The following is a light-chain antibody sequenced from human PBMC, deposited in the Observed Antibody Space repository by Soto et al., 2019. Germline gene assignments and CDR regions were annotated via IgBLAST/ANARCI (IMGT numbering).Light chain of an antibody. CDR3: AAWDHSLQGWV. CDR2: SNT. J-gene: IGLJ3*02. CDR1: SSNIGSNY. V-gene: IGLV1-47*02. Sequence: QAVVTQPPSASGTPGQWVTISCSGSSSNIGSNYVYWYQQYPGTAPRLLIYSNTQRPSGVPDRFSGSKSVTSASLAISGLRSEDEADYYCAAWDHSLQGWVFGGGTKLTVL.